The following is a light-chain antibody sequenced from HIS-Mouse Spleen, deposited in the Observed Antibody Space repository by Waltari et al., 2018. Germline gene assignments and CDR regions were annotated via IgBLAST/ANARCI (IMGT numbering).Light chain of an antibody. CDR1: CSNIGSNY. Sequence: QSVLTQPPSASGTPGPRVTISCSGSCSNIGSNYVYWYQQLPGTAPKLLIYRNNQRPSGVPDRFSGSKSGTSASLAISGLRSEDEADYYCAAWDDSLSGPVFGGGTKLTVL. V-gene: IGLV1-47*01. J-gene: IGLJ3*02. CDR3: AAWDDSLSGPV. CDR2: RNN.